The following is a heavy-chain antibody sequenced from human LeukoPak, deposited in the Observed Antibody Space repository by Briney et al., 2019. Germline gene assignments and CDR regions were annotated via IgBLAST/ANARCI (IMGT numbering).Heavy chain of an antibody. V-gene: IGHV3-30*04. Sequence: GGSLRLSCAASGFTFSSYAMHWVRQAPGKGLEWVAVISYDGSNKYYADSVKGRFTISRDNSKNTLYLQMNSLRAEDTAVYYCARDAAGYYYDSSGSYDAFDIWGQGTMVTVSS. CDR3: ARDAAGYYYDSSGSYDAFDI. CDR1: GFTFSSYA. D-gene: IGHD3-22*01. CDR2: ISYDGSNK. J-gene: IGHJ3*02.